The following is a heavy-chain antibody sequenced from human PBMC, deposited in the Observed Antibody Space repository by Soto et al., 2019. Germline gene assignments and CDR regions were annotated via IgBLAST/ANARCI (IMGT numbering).Heavy chain of an antibody. Sequence: EVQLVESVGDLVQPGGSLRLSCVASGFTFSNYWMHWVRQPPGKGLECVSRIKNDGSGAYYADSVQGRFTISRDNAKNTLYLQMNSLRAEDTAVYYCTRGDGDYHDGNGYLGRHWGQGTLVTVSS. CDR1: GFTFSNYW. V-gene: IGHV3-74*01. CDR2: IKNDGSGA. CDR3: TRGDGDYHDGNGYLGRH. J-gene: IGHJ4*02. D-gene: IGHD5-18*01.